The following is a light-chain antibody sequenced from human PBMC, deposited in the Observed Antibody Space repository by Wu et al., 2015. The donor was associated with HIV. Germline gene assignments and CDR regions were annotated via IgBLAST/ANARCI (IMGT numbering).Light chain of an antibody. CDR3: QQYNYLWT. CDR2: EAF. CDR1: QSIDRW. V-gene: IGKV1-5*03. J-gene: IGKJ1*01. Sequence: IQMTQSPSTLSASVGDRVTITCRASQSIDRWLAWYQQKPGKAPKVLIFEAFTLESGVPSRFSGSRSGTEFTLTISSLQPDDIGTYYCQQYNYLWTFGQGTKVEIK.